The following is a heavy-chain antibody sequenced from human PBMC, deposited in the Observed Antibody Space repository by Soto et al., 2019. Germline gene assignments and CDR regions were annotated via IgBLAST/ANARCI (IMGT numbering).Heavy chain of an antibody. D-gene: IGHD3-22*01. Sequence: SETLSLTCAVYGGSFSGHSWTWIRQSPGKGLEWIGDINHSGRVNYSPSLKSRVTISLDTSKNQFSLTLSAVTAADTAMYYCSTRAYDTNGYYRFDPWGQGTLVTAPQ. CDR3: STRAYDTNGYYRFDP. CDR2: INHSGRV. CDR1: GGSFSGHS. J-gene: IGHJ5*01. V-gene: IGHV4-34*01.